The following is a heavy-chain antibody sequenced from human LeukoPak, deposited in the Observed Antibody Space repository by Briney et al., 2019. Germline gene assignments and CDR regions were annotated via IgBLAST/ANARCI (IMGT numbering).Heavy chain of an antibody. CDR3: ARHEDRMWFGESLFDY. CDR2: IYYSGSA. J-gene: IGHJ4*02. Sequence: SETLSLTCTVSGGSISSYYWSWIRQPPGKGLEWIGYIYYSGSANYNPSLKSRVTISVDTSKNQFSLKLSSVTAADTAVYYCARHEDRMWFGESLFDYWGQGTLVTVSS. D-gene: IGHD3-10*01. CDR1: GGSISSYY. V-gene: IGHV4-59*08.